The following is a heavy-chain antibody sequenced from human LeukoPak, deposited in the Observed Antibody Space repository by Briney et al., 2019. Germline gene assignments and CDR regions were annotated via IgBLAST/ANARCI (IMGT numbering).Heavy chain of an antibody. CDR2: LTGSGGTT. D-gene: IGHD1-26*01. V-gene: IGHV3-23*01. Sequence: GGSLRLSCAASGFTFSSYAMSWVRQAPGKGLEWVSALTGSGGTTSYADSVRGRFTISRDNSRNTLYLQMNSLRAEDTAVYYCAKEGGWELLPFLDYWGQGALVTVSS. J-gene: IGHJ4*02. CDR1: GFTFSSYA. CDR3: AKEGGWELLPFLDY.